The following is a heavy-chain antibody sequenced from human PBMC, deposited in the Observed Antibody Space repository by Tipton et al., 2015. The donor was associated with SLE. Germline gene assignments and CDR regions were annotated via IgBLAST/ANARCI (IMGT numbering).Heavy chain of an antibody. CDR1: GESLSGHY. CDR2: VYHSGST. Sequence: TLSLTCTVYGESLSGHYWVWIRQSPGKGLEWIGSVYHSGSTDYNTSLKSRVTISIATSKNQFSLNLSSVTAADTAVYYCARLFDAYGYFDYWGQGTLVTVSS. D-gene: IGHD4-17*01. J-gene: IGHJ4*02. CDR3: ARLFDAYGYFDY. V-gene: IGHV4-39*01.